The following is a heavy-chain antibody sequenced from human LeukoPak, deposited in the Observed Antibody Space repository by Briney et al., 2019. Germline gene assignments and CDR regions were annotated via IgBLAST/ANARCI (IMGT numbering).Heavy chain of an antibody. Sequence: ASVKVSCKASGGTFSSYAISWVRQAPGQGLEWMGGIIPIFGTANYAQKFQGRVTITTDESTSTAYMELSSLRSEDTAVYYCARGPPADYYDSINWFDPWGQGTLVTVSS. CDR3: ARGPPADYYDSINWFDP. CDR1: GGTFSSYA. CDR2: IIPIFGTA. V-gene: IGHV1-69*05. D-gene: IGHD3-22*01. J-gene: IGHJ5*02.